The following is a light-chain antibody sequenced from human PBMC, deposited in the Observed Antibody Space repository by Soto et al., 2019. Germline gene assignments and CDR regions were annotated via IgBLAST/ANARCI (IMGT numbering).Light chain of an antibody. J-gene: IGKJ5*01. Sequence: DIQMTQSPSSLSASVGDRVTITCQASQDISNYLNWYQQKPGKAPKLLIYDASNLETGVPSRFSGSGSGTDFTLTISSLQPEDIATYYCQQYDNLPITFGQGTRLE. V-gene: IGKV1-33*01. CDR2: DAS. CDR3: QQYDNLPIT. CDR1: QDISNY.